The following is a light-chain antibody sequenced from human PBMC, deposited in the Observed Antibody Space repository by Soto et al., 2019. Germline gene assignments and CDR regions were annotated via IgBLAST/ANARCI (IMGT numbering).Light chain of an antibody. Sequence: MTQSPPSLSTSVGDRVTITCRSSQSIRSYFEWYVQKPGQSPRLLIYLGSSRSSGVPDRFSASGSGSDFTMHISRVEAEDVGLYYCMQTLQTQKWTFGQGTKVDIK. CDR2: LGS. CDR3: MQTLQTQKWT. J-gene: IGKJ1*01. V-gene: IGKV2-28*01. CDR1: QSIRSY.